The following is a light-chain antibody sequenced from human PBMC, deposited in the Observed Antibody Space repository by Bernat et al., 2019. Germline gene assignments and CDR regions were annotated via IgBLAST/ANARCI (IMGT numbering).Light chain of an antibody. J-gene: IGKJ2*01. CDR3: QQASIFPYT. Sequence: DVQMTQSPSTVSASVGDTVILTCRASRNVGRWLAWYQQKPGTAAKLVIYGASTLQIGVPLRFSGGGSGTEFSLTIANLQPDDFATYFWQQASIFPYTFGQGTRVDI. V-gene: IGKV1-12*01. CDR2: GAS. CDR1: RNVGRW.